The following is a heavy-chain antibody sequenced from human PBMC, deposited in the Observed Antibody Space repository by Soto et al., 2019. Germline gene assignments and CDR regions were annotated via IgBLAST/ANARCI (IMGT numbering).Heavy chain of an antibody. Sequence: QVQLQESGPGLVKPSQTLSLTCTVSGGSISSGDYYWSWIRQPPGKGLEWIGYIYYSGSTYYNASLKSRVTISVDTSKNQCSLKLSSVTVADTAVYYCARLGVLYAAYDAFDIWGQGTMVTVSS. J-gene: IGHJ3*02. V-gene: IGHV4-30-4*01. CDR1: GGSISSGDYY. D-gene: IGHD3-16*01. CDR2: IYYSGST. CDR3: ARLGVLYAAYDAFDI.